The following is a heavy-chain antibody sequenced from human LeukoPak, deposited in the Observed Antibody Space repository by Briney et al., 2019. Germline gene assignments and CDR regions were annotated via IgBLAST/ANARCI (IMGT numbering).Heavy chain of an antibody. V-gene: IGHV3-9*01. CDR1: GFTFGDYG. D-gene: IGHD1-1*01. CDR2: ISWNSGSL. CDR3: ATTPGAYYYYHMDV. J-gene: IGHJ6*02. Sequence: GRSLRFSCAASGFTFGDYGMHWVRQTPEKGLEWVSGISWNSGSLVYADSVRGRFTISRDNAKKSLYLEMSSLRPDDTALYYCATTPGAYYYYHMDVWGQGTTVTVSS.